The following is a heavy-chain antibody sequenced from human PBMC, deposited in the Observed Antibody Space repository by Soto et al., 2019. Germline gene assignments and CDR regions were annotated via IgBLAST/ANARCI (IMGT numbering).Heavy chain of an antibody. CDR1: GFTFSDYA. V-gene: IGHV3-30-3*01. CDR2: ISYDGSKT. Sequence: QVQLVESGGGVVHPGRSLRLSCSGSGFTFSDYAMHWVRQAPGKGLEWVAVISYDGSKTYYADPVKGRFTISRDKSKNTLYLQMNSLRTEDTAVYYCARSGDYDSSVDFQHWGQGTLVTVSS. J-gene: IGHJ1*01. CDR3: ARSGDYDSSVDFQH. D-gene: IGHD3-22*01.